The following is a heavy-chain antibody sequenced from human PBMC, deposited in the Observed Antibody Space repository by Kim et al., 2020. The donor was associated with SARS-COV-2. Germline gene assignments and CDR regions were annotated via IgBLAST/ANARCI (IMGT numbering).Heavy chain of an antibody. CDR2: IRSKANSYAT. V-gene: IGHV3-73*01. CDR3: TRVPPYSNSWWDAFD. CDR1: GFTFSDSA. J-gene: IGHJ3*02. Sequence: GGSLRLSCAASGFTFSDSAMYWVRQASGKGLEWVGRIRSKANSYATAYDVSVKGRFIISSDDSKNTAYLPMNSLKTEDTAIYYCTRVPPYSNSWWDAFD. D-gene: IGHD6-13*01.